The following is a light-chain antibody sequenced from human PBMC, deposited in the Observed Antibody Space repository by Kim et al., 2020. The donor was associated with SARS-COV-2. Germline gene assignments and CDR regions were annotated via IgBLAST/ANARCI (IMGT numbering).Light chain of an antibody. CDR3: QQYYSYSLT. CDR1: QGISSY. J-gene: IGKJ4*01. CDR2: AAS. V-gene: IGKV1-8*01. Sequence: ASTGDRVTITCRASQGISSYLAWYQQIPGKAPKLLIYAASTLQSGVPSRFSGSGSGTDFTLTISCLQSEDFATYYCQQYYSYSLTFGGGTKVDIK.